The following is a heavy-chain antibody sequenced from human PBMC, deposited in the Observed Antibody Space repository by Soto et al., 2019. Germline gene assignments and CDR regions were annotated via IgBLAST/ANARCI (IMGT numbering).Heavy chain of an antibody. Sequence: GGSLRLSCAASGFTFSSYWMHWVRQAPGKGLVWVSRINSDGSSTSYADSVKGRFTISRDNAKNTLYLQMNSLRAEDTAVYYCARGQDDFWSGDSYYYYYGMDVWGQGTTVTVSS. J-gene: IGHJ6*02. V-gene: IGHV3-74*01. CDR3: ARGQDDFWSGDSYYYYYGMDV. CDR1: GFTFSSYW. D-gene: IGHD3-3*01. CDR2: INSDGSST.